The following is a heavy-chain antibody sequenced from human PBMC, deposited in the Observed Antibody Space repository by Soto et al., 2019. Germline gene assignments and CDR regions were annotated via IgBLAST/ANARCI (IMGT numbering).Heavy chain of an antibody. V-gene: IGHV4-34*01. CDR2: INHSGST. D-gene: IGHD2-2*01. CDR1: GGSFSGYY. J-gene: IGHJ6*03. CDR3: ARESQDIVVVPAALYYRDV. Sequence: SETLSLTCAVYGGSFSGYYWSWIRQPPGKGLEWIGEINHSGSTNYNPSLKSRVTISVDTSKNQFSLKLSSVTAADTAVYYCARESQDIVVVPAALYYRDVWGKGTTVTVPS.